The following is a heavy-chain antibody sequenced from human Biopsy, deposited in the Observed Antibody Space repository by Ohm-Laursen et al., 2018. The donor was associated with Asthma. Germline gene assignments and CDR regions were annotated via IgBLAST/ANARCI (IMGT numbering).Heavy chain of an antibody. CDR3: ARDGTDMNEAMPKDY. CDR2: ISSSSSYI. CDR1: GFTFSSYS. D-gene: IGHD2-2*01. Sequence: SLRLSCAASGFTFSSYSMNWVRQAPGKGLEWVSSISSSSSYIYYADSVKGRFTISRDNAKNSLYLQMNSLRAEDTVVYYCARDGTDMNEAMPKDYWGQGTLVTVSS. V-gene: IGHV3-21*01. J-gene: IGHJ4*02.